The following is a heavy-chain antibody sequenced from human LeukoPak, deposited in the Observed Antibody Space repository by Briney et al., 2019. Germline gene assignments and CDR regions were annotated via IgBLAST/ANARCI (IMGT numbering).Heavy chain of an antibody. CDR3: ARHRFASAVILDY. CDR2: FYYSGST. J-gene: IGHJ4*02. CDR1: GGAFTSFY. D-gene: IGHD2-21*02. V-gene: IGHV4-59*08. Sequence: PSETLSLTCIVSGGAFTSFYWSWIRQSPGKGLEWIGYFYYSGSTKYNPSLKSRVTMSGDTSKNQLSLKLRSVTAADTAMYYCARHRFASAVILDYWGQGDPVTVSS.